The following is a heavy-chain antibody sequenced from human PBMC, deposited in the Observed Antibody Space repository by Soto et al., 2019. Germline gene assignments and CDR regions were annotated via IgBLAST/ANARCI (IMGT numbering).Heavy chain of an antibody. V-gene: IGHV1-8*01. CDR2: MNPNSGNT. Sequence: QVQLVQSGAEVKKTGASVKVSCKASGYTFTSYEINWVRPATGQGLEWMGWMNPNSGNTGYAQNFQGRVTMTRNTSISTAYMELSSLRSEDTAVYYCASDGGRWVAGPNGDYLGQGTLVTVSS. J-gene: IGHJ4*02. D-gene: IGHD3-16*01. CDR1: GYTFTSYE. CDR3: ASDGGRWVAGPNGDY.